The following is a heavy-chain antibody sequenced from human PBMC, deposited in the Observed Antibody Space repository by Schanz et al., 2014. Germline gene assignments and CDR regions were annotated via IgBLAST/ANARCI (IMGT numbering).Heavy chain of an antibody. CDR1: GGSISIYY. Sequence: QMQLQESGPGLVKPSETLSLTCTVSGGSISIYYWSWIRQTAGAGLEWIGRIHPSGSTNYSPSLNSRVSMSVDTPNTSFSLRLSSVTAADTAVYYCARDAGGSGSVWGQGTTVTVSS. V-gene: IGHV4-4*07. J-gene: IGHJ6*02. CDR3: ARDAGGSGSV. CDR2: IHPSGST. D-gene: IGHD6-19*01.